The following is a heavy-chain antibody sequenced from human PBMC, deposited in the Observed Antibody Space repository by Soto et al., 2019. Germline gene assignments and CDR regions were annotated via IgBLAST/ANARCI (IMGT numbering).Heavy chain of an antibody. J-gene: IGHJ6*02. V-gene: IGHV1-69*12. CDR1: GGTFSSYA. D-gene: IGHD3-3*02. CDR3: PKEKPPPFDGMDV. Sequence: QVQLVQSGAEVKKPGSSVKVSCKASGGTFSSYAISWVRQAPGQGLEWIGGIIPIFGTANYAQKFQGRVTVTAEESTSTAYMGLRSLRSEDTAVYYCPKEKPPPFDGMDVWGQGTTVTVSS. CDR2: IIPIFGTA.